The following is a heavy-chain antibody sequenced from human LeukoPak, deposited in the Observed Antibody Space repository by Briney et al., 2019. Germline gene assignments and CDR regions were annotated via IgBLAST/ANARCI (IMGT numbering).Heavy chain of an antibody. CDR2: INPRGGST. D-gene: IGHD3-10*01. V-gene: IGHV1-46*01. CDR1: GYTFISYY. CDR3: ARDLAMVRGVFDY. J-gene: IGHJ4*02. Sequence: ASVKVSCKASGYTFISYYIHWVRQAPGQGLEWMGIINPRGGSTTYAQKFQGRVTMTMDTSTRTVYMELSSLRSEDTAVYYCARDLAMVRGVFDYWGQGTLVTVSS.